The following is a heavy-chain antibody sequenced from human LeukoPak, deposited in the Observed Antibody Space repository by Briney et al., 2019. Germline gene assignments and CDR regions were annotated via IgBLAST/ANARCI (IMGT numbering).Heavy chain of an antibody. D-gene: IGHD5-12*01. J-gene: IGHJ6*02. CDR3: AKDRLVYSSYDYMYYYYGMDV. CDR1: GFTFSIFG. Sequence: PGGSLRLSCAASGFTFSIFGMDWVRQAPGKGLEWVSVISGSGGGPYYADSVKGRFTISRDNSKNTLYLQMNSLRAEDTAVYYCAKDRLVYSSYDYMYYYYGMDVWGQGTTLTVSS. CDR2: ISGSGGGP. V-gene: IGHV3-23*01.